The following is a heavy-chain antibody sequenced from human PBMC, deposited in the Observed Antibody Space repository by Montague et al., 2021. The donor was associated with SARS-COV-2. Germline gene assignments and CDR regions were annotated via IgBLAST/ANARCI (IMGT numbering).Heavy chain of an antibody. D-gene: IGHD1-1*01. CDR3: ARVKTGPYVPIDF. CDR2: VSFNGAKQ. J-gene: IGHJ4*02. V-gene: IGHV3-30*04. CDR1: GFTFTSYY. Sequence: SLRLSCAASGFTFTSYYMHWVRQAPGKGLEWLAIVSFNGAKQYYADSVNGRFTISRDNSKNTLFLQMNSLRAEDTAVYFCARVKTGPYVPIDFWGQGTLVTVSS.